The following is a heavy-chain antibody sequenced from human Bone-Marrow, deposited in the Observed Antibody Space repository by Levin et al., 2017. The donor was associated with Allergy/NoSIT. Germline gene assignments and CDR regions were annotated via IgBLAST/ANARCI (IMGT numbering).Heavy chain of an antibody. CDR3: ARLLGRIPNLRGVIINAPQSGYFDY. D-gene: IGHD3-10*01. J-gene: IGHJ4*02. CDR1: GGSLTRGGYF. V-gene: IGHV4-31*11. Sequence: SQTLSLTCAVSGGSLTRGGYFWTWIRQNPRRGLEWIGHIYDSRSTYYNPSLKSRLTISIDTSKNQFSLQVSSVTAADTAVYYYARLLGRIPNLRGVIINAPQSGYFDYWGQGILVTVSS. CDR2: IYDSRST.